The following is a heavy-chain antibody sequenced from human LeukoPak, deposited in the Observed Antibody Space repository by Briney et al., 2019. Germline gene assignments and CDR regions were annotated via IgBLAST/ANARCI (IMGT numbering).Heavy chain of an antibody. CDR3: ASGYSDRGY. J-gene: IGHJ4*02. CDR2: ISNSDNIR. V-gene: IGHV3-48*03. CDR1: GFTFSRYE. D-gene: IGHD5-24*01. Sequence: GGSLRLSCAASGFTFSRYEMHCVPQAPGKGLGWVSHISNSDNIRHYTDSVKGRFTISRDNAKSSLYLQTNSLRAEDTAIYYCASGYSDRGYWGQGTLVTVSS.